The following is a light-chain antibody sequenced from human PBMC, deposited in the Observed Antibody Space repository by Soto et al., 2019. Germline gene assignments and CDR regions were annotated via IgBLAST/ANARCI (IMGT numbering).Light chain of an antibody. CDR3: QQYDNWPIT. CDR2: GAS. CDR1: QSVSSN. Sequence: EKVMTQSPATLSVSPGERATLSCRASQSVSSNLAWYQQKPGQAPRLLIYGASNRATDIPGRFSGSGSGTEFTLTISSLQSEDFAVYYGQQYDNWPITFGQGTRLEIK. J-gene: IGKJ5*01. V-gene: IGKV3-15*01.